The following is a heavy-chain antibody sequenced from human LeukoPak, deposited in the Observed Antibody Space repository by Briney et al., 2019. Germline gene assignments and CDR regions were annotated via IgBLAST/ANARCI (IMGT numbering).Heavy chain of an antibody. Sequence: SETLSLNCAVYGGSFSGYYWSWIRQPPGKGLEWIGEINHSGSTNYNPSLKSRVTISVDTSKNQFSLKLSSVTAADTAVYYCAGEALGSTSCLGYWGQGTLVTVSS. CDR2: INHSGST. J-gene: IGHJ4*02. V-gene: IGHV4-34*01. CDR3: AGEALGSTSCLGY. D-gene: IGHD2-2*01. CDR1: GGSFSGYY.